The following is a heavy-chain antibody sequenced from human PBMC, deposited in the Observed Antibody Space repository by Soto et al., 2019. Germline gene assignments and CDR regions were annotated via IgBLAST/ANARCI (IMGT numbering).Heavy chain of an antibody. Sequence: QDQLLQSGAEVKKPGASVTVSCKASGYSFTNYGITWVRQAPGQGLEWMGWISAFNGNTHYAQKLQGRVTMTTYASTSTAYMELRSLRSDDTAVYYCARDRGVAPPVAGNTHYYYYMDVWGKGTTVTVSS. V-gene: IGHV1-18*01. CDR1: GYSFTNYG. CDR3: ARDRGVAPPVAGNTHYYYYMDV. CDR2: ISAFNGNT. J-gene: IGHJ6*03. D-gene: IGHD6-19*01.